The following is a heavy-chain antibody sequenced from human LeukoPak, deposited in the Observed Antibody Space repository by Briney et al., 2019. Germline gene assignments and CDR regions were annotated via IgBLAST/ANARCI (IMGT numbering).Heavy chain of an antibody. V-gene: IGHV4-4*09. CDR1: LDSTTSNF. J-gene: IGHJ6*02. CDR2: IHRSGSP. Sequence: SESLSLTCTVSLDSTTSNFWSWVRQPPGKGREWIGEIHRSGSPNYNPSLQSRVTISADTFKNHFSLKMTSVTAADTAVYYCATAPILRGEGGEHYKYGMDVWGQGTTVIVSS. CDR3: ATAPILRGEGGEHYKYGMDV. D-gene: IGHD2-2*02.